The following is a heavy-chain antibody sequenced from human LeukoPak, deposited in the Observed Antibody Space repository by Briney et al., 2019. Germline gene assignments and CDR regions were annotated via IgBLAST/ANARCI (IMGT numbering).Heavy chain of an antibody. V-gene: IGHV3-23*01. CDR1: GFTFSSYA. J-gene: IGHJ4*02. CDR3: AKGGSFYYDTSGYLY. D-gene: IGHD3-22*01. Sequence: GGSLRLSCAASGFTFSSYAMSWVRQAPGKGLEWVSVISNSGGSTFYADSVKGRFTISRDNSRNTLYLQMNSLRAEDTAVYYCAKGGSFYYDTSGYLYWGQGTLVTVSS. CDR2: ISNSGGST.